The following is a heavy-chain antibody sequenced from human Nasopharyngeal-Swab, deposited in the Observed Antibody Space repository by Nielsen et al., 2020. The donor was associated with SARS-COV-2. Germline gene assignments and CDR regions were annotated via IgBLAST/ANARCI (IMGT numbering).Heavy chain of an antibody. CDR1: GGSFSGYY. J-gene: IGHJ4*02. Sequence: SETLSLTCAVYGGSFSGYYWSWIRQPPGKGLEWIGEINHSGSTNYNPSLKSRVTISVDTSKNQFSLKLSSVTAADTAVYYCARVSGIAARRSHFDYWGQGTLATVSS. D-gene: IGHD6-6*01. V-gene: IGHV4-34*01. CDR3: ARVSGIAARRSHFDY. CDR2: INHSGST.